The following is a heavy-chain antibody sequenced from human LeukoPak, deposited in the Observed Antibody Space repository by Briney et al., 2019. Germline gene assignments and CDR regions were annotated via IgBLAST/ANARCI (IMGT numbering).Heavy chain of an antibody. CDR1: GGSISSGSYY. V-gene: IGHV4-61*02. J-gene: IGHJ4*02. Sequence: SETLSLTCTVSGGSISSGSYYWSWIRQPAGKGLEWIGRIYTSGSTNYNPSLKSRVTISVDTSKNQFSLRVTSVTAADTAVYYCARHSYSVPHYFDYWGQGTLVTVSS. CDR2: IYTSGST. CDR3: ARHSYSVPHYFDY. D-gene: IGHD3-10*02.